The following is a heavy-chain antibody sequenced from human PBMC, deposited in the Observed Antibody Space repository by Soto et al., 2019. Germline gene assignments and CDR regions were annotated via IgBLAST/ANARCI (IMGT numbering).Heavy chain of an antibody. CDR3: SRDDGFTVY. CDR2: IWSDGSNK. V-gene: IGHV3-33*01. CDR1: GFTFSSYG. Sequence: QVQLVESGGGVVQPGRSLRLSCAASGFTFSSYGMYWVRQAPGKGQAWVAVIWSDGSNKYYEDSVKGRFTISRDTSKSTLYLQMNSLRSEDTAVYYCSRDDGFTVYWGQGTLVTVSS. D-gene: IGHD2-8*02. J-gene: IGHJ4*02.